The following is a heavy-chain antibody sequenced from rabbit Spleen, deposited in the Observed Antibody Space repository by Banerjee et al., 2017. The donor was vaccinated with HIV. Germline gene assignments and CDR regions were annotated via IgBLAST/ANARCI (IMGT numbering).Heavy chain of an antibody. CDR2: IDPLFGIT. D-gene: IGHD3-1*01. V-gene: IGHV1S7*01. CDR1: GFTLSSYY. CDR3: VRDTWKFNL. Sequence: QLVESGGGLVQPGGSLKLSCKASGFTLSSYYMNWVRQAPGKGLEWIGYIDPLFGITYYANWVNGRFSISRENAQNTVFLQMTSLTAADTATYLCVRDTWKFNLWGPGTLVTVS. J-gene: IGHJ4*01.